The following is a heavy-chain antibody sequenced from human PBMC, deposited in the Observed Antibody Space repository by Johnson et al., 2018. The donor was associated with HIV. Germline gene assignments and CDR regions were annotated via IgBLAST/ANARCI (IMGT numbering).Heavy chain of an antibody. V-gene: IGHV3-66*01. CDR1: GITVSRSY. Sequence: VPLVESGGGLVQPGGSLRLSCAASGITVSRSYMSWVRQAPGKGLEWVSVNYSGGNPYYADYVRGSFTISRDNSKNTLYLQMNSLRAEDTAVYHCAREGAWEVRPGAFDIWGQGTTVTVSS. CDR3: AREGAWEVRPGAFDI. D-gene: IGHD1-26*01. CDR2: NYSGGNP. J-gene: IGHJ3*02.